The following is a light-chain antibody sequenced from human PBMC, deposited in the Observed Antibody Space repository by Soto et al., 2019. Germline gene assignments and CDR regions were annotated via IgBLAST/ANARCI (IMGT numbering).Light chain of an antibody. CDR1: QSVRSDY. J-gene: IGKJ4*01. CDR3: QQYGNSPHT. Sequence: PGDRATLSCRASQSVRSDYFAWYQQKPGQAPRVIIFGVSTRATAIPDRFTGSGSGTDFTLTISRLEPEDFALYYCQQYGNSPHTFGGGTKVDI. V-gene: IGKV3-20*01. CDR2: GVS.